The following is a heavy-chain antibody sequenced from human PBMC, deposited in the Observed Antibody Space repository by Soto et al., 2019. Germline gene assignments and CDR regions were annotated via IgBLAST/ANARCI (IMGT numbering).Heavy chain of an antibody. CDR1: GGSISSGGYY. Sequence: NPSETLSLTCTVSGGSISSGGYYWSWIRQHPGKGLEWIGYIYYSGSTYYNPSLKSRVTISVDTSKNQFSLKLSSVTAADTAVYYCASGINYYDSSGYYAWGAFDIWGQGTMVTVSS. CDR2: IYYSGST. CDR3: ASGINYYDSSGYYAWGAFDI. J-gene: IGHJ3*02. V-gene: IGHV4-31*03. D-gene: IGHD3-22*01.